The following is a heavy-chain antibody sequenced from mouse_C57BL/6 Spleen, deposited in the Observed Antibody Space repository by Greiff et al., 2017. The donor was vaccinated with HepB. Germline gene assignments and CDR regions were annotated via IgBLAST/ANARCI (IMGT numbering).Heavy chain of an antibody. CDR3: AREDLWATDY. J-gene: IGHJ4*01. CDR1: GYSITSGYY. Sequence: EVKLQESGPGLVKPSQSLSLTCSVTGYSITSGYYWNWIRQFPGNKLEWMGYISYDGSNNYNPSLKNRISITRDTSKNQFFLKLNSVTTEDTATYYCAREDLWATDYWGQGTSVTVSS. V-gene: IGHV3-6*01. CDR2: ISYDGSN.